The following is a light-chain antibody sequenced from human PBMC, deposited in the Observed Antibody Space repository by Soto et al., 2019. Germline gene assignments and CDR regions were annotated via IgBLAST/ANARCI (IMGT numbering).Light chain of an antibody. V-gene: IGKV3-15*01. CDR3: QQYHNWPET. CDR2: DAS. CDR1: QSVSSY. Sequence: EIVLTQSPATLSLSPGERATLSCRASQSVSSYLAWYQQKVGQAPKLLIYDASTRATGIPARFSGSGSGTEFTLTISSLQSEDFAVYYCQQYHNWPETFGQGTKV. J-gene: IGKJ1*01.